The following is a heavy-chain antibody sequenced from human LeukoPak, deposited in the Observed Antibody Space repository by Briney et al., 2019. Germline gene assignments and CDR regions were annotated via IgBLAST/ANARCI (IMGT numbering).Heavy chain of an antibody. V-gene: IGHV4-59*01. J-gene: IGHJ5*02. Sequence: SETLPLTCTVSGGSISSYYWSWIRQPPGKGLEWIWYIYYSGSTNYNPSLKSRVTISVDTSKNQFSLKLSSVTAADTAVYYCAKDREEGALLGWFDPWGPGTLVTVSS. CDR2: IYYSGST. CDR3: AKDREEGALLGWFDP. D-gene: IGHD2-21*01. CDR1: GGSISSYY.